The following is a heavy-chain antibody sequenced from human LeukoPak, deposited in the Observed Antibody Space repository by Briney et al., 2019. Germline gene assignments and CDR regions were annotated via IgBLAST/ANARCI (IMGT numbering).Heavy chain of an antibody. D-gene: IGHD3-9*01. Sequence: GGSLRLSCAASGFTVSNNYMSWVRQAPGKGLEWVAVISYDGSNKYYADSVKGRFTISRDNSKNTLYLQMNSLRAEDTAVYYCAKDRELRYFDWLLRDFDYWGQGTLVTVSS. CDR3: AKDRELRYFDWLLRDFDY. J-gene: IGHJ4*02. CDR1: GFTVSNNY. CDR2: ISYDGSNK. V-gene: IGHV3-30*18.